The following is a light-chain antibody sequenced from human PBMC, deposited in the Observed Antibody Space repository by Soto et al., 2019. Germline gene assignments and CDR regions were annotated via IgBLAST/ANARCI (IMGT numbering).Light chain of an antibody. CDR3: QASYSIPYA. CDR2: AAS. CDR1: QSINTY. Sequence: DTQMTQSPSSLSASVGDRVTITCRASQSINTYLNWYQQKPGKAPKHLIYAASSLQSGVPSRFSGSGSGTDFTLTISSLQPEDFATYYRQASYSIPYAFGQGTKLEIK. J-gene: IGKJ2*01. V-gene: IGKV1-39*01.